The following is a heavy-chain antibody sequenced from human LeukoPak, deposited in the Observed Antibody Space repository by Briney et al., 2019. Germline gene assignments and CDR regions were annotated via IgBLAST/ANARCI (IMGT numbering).Heavy chain of an antibody. J-gene: IGHJ4*02. CDR2: IYFSGST. CDR3: ARSYAHDY. CDR1: GGSITHYY. Sequence: SETLSLTCAVSGGSITHYYWSWIRQPPGKGLEWIGYIYFSGSTDYNPSLKSRVTISLDTSNNHFSLKLTSVTAADTAVYYCARSYAHDYWGQGTLVTVSS. D-gene: IGHD2-2*01. V-gene: IGHV4-59*01.